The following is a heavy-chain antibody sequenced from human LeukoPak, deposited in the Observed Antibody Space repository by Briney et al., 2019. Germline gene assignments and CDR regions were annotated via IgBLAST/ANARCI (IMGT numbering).Heavy chain of an antibody. D-gene: IGHD3-16*01. CDR3: ASPENDYYFDY. Sequence: GGSLRLSCAASGFTFSSYAMHWVRQAPDKGLEWVAVISYDGSNKYYADTVKGRFTISRDNSKNTLYLQMNSLRAEDTAVYYCASPENDYYFDYWGQGTLVTVSS. CDR2: ISYDGSNK. CDR1: GFTFSSYA. J-gene: IGHJ4*02. V-gene: IGHV3-30-3*01.